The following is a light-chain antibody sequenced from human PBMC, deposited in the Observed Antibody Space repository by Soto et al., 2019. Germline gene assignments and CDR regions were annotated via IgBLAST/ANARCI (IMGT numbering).Light chain of an antibody. V-gene: IGKV1-5*03. CDR1: QSISSW. CDR3: QQYNSYPLT. J-gene: IGKJ4*01. CDR2: KAS. Sequence: DIQMTQSPSTLSASVGDRVTITCRASQSISSWLAWYQQKPGKAPNLLIYKASSLESGVPSRFSGRGYGKECTLTISSLQPDDFATYYCQQYNSYPLTFGGGTKVEIK.